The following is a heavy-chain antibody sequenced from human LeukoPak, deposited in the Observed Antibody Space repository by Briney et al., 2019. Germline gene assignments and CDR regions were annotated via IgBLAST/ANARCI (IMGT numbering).Heavy chain of an antibody. D-gene: IGHD6-13*01. V-gene: IGHV4-30-2*01. CDR2: IYHSGST. CDR1: GGSISSGGYS. Sequence: SQTLSLTCAVSGGSISSGGYSWSWIRQPPGKGLEWIGYIYHSGSTYYNPSLKSRVTISVNRSKTQFSLKMSSVPAEDTAVYYCARDIRKGIAEAFGYWGQGTLVTVSS. J-gene: IGHJ4*02. CDR3: ARDIRKGIAEAFGY.